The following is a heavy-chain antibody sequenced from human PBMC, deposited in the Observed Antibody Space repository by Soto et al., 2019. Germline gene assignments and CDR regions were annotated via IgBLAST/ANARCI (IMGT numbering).Heavy chain of an antibody. CDR3: AKGALSTYLD. D-gene: IGHD3-9*01. J-gene: IGHJ4*02. CDR1: EFPFSTYA. V-gene: IGHV3-23*01. CDR2: IGSGGSPT. Sequence: GGSLRLSCAASEFPFSTYAMSWVRQAPGKGLEWVSSIGSGGSPTYYADSVKGRFTISRDNSKNTLYLQMNSLRAEDTAVYYCAKGALSTYLDRGQGTLVTVXS.